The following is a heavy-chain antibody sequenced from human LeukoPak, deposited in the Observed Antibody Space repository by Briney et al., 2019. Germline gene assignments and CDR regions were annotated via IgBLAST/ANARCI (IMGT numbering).Heavy chain of an antibody. Sequence: PGRSLRLSCAASGFTFSSYGMHWVRQAPGKGLEWVAVISYDGSNKYYADSVKGRFTISRDNSKNTLYLQMNSLRAEDTAVYYCLKDREAWLWGSFDYWGQGTLVTVSS. J-gene: IGHJ4*02. CDR2: ISYDGSNK. V-gene: IGHV3-30*18. CDR1: GFTFSSYG. CDR3: LKDREAWLWGSFDY. D-gene: IGHD3-16*01.